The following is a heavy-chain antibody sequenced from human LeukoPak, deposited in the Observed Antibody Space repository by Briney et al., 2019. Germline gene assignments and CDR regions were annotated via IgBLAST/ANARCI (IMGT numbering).Heavy chain of an antibody. J-gene: IGHJ4*02. CDR3: ATSSRTYSSTDY. D-gene: IGHD6-13*01. Sequence: TVKVSCKASGGTFSSYAISWVRQAPGQGLEWMGWIIPILGSANYAQSFQGRVTMTADESTSTAYMELSSLRSEDTAVYYCATSSRTYSSTDYWGQGTLVTVSS. V-gene: IGHV1-69*11. CDR2: IIPILGSA. CDR1: GGTFSSYA.